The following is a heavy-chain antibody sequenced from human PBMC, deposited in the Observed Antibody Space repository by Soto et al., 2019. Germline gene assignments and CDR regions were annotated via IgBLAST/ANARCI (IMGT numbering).Heavy chain of an antibody. CDR1: GFTFSSFA. CDR2: ISYDGSHK. V-gene: IGHV3-30-3*01. D-gene: IGHD6-13*01. CDR3: ARDRRQQLVPLDY. Sequence: GGSLRLSCAASGFTFSSFAMHWVRQAPGKGLEWVSAISYDGSHKYYADSVKGRFTISRDNSKNTLYLQMNSLRPEDRAVYYCARDRRQQLVPLDYWGQGTLVTVSS. J-gene: IGHJ4*02.